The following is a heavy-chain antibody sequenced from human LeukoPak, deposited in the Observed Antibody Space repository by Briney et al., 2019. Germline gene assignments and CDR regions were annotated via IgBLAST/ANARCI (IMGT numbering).Heavy chain of an antibody. Sequence: SVEVSCKASGGTFSSYAISWVRQAPGQGLEWMGRIIPILGIANYAQKFQGRVTITADKSTSTAYMELSSLRSEDTAVYYCARDSMVRGVISWFDPWGQGTLVTVSS. V-gene: IGHV1-69*04. CDR1: GGTFSSYA. D-gene: IGHD3-10*01. CDR2: IIPILGIA. CDR3: ARDSMVRGVISWFDP. J-gene: IGHJ5*02.